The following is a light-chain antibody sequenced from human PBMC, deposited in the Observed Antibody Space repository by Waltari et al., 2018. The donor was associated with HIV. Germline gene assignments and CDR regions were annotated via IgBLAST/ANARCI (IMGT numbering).Light chain of an antibody. V-gene: IGLV2-14*03. J-gene: IGLJ2*01. CDR2: DIG. CDR1: STDARFYQH. Sequence: QSALTQPASVSGFPGQTINISCTGISTDARFYQHVSWYQQHPGRVPRLLSYDIGSRPSGISDHFSGSRSGDSASLTISGLQSGDEAHYFCASNRLDSTLVFGGGTKLTIL. CDR3: ASNRLDSTLV.